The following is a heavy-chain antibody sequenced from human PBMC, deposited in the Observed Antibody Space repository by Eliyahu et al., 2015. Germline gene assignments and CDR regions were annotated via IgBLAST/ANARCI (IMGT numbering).Heavy chain of an antibody. CDR1: GFTFSSYE. J-gene: IGHJ3*02. Sequence: EVQLVESGGGLVQPGGSLRLSCAASGFTFSSYEMNWVRQAPGKGLEWVSYISSSGSTIYYADSVKGRFTISRDNAKNSLYLQMNSLRAEDTAVYYCASLSPEYAFDIWGQGTMVTVSS. CDR3: ASLSPEYAFDI. CDR2: ISSSGSTI. V-gene: IGHV3-48*03.